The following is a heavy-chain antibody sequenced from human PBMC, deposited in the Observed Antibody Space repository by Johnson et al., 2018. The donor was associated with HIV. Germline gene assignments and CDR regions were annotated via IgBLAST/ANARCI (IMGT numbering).Heavy chain of an antibody. D-gene: IGHD1-26*01. J-gene: IGHJ3*02. CDR3: ARGDRSTYYRRGAFDI. V-gene: IGHV3-NL1*01. CDR2: VYSGGGT. CDR1: EFTFGDFG. Sequence: QVQLVESGGRVVWPGGSLRLTCAASEFTFGDFGMNWVRQAPGKGLERVAVVYSGGGTDYADSVKGRFTISRDNSKNTLYLQMNSLRAEDTAAYSCARGDRSTYYRRGAFDIWGQGTMVTVSS.